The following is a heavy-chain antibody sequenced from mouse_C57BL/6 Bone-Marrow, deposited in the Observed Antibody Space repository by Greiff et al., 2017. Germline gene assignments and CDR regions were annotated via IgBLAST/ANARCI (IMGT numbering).Heavy chain of an antibody. CDR1: GFTFSSYA. CDR2: ISDGGSST. J-gene: IGHJ2*01. CDR3: ARDSADGYNY. Sequence: EVQRVESGGGLVKPGGSLKLSCAASGFTFSSYALSWVRQTPETRLEWVATISDGGSSTYYPDNVKGRFTISRDNAKNNLYLQMSHLKSEDTAMYYCARDSADGYNYWGQGTTRTVSS. V-gene: IGHV5-4*01. D-gene: IGHD2-3*01.